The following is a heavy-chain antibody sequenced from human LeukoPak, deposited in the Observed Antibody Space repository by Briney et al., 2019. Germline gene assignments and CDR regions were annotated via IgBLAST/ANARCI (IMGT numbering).Heavy chain of an antibody. CDR1: GFTFSSYG. J-gene: IGHJ4*02. CDR3: AKDRVPVVVVPAAMDY. V-gene: IGHV3-30*02. CDR2: IRYDGSNK. Sequence: PGGSLRLSCAASGFTFSSYGMHWVRQAPGKGLEWVAFIRYDGSNKYYADSVKGRFTISRDNSKNTLYLQMNSLRAEDTAVYYCAKDRVPVVVVPAAMDYWGQGTLVTVSS. D-gene: IGHD2-2*01.